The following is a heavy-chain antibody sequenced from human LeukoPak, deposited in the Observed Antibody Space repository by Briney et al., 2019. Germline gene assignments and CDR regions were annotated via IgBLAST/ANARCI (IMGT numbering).Heavy chain of an antibody. CDR1: GFTFDDYA. V-gene: IGHV3-43D*03. Sequence: GGSLRLSCAASGFTFDDYAMHWVRQAPGKGLEWVSLISWDGGSSYYADSVKGRFTISRDNSKNSLYLQMNSLRAEDTAVYCCARGPRSGSSYGTPPDVWGKGATVTVSS. D-gene: IGHD1-26*01. CDR3: ARGPRSGSSYGTPPDV. J-gene: IGHJ6*04. CDR2: ISWDGGSS.